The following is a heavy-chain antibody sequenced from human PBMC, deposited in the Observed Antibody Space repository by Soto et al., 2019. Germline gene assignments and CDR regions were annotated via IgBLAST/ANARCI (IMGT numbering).Heavy chain of an antibody. CDR3: AKDQGRAYWYFDL. V-gene: IGHV3-23*01. CDR2: ISGSGGST. J-gene: IGHJ2*01. D-gene: IGHD3-10*01. Sequence: EVQLLESGGGLVQPGGSLRISCAASVFSFSNYAMSWVRQAPGKGLEWVSGISGSGGSTYYADSVKGRFTISRDNSKNTLYLQMNSLRADDTAVYYCAKDQGRAYWYFDLWGRGTLVSVSS. CDR1: VFSFSNYA.